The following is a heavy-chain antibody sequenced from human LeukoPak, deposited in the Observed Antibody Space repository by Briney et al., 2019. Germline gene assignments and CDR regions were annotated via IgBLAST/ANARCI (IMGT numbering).Heavy chain of an antibody. CDR3: ARDQNADGYNSEGGFDI. D-gene: IGHD5-24*01. CDR1: GYTFTSYY. CDR2: INPNSGGT. J-gene: IGHJ3*02. V-gene: IGHV1-2*02. Sequence: ASVKVSCKASGYTFTSYYMHWVRQAPGQGLEWMGWINPNSGGTNYAQKFQGRVTMTRDTSISTAYMELSRLRSDDTAVYYCARDQNADGYNSEGGFDIWGQGTMVTVSS.